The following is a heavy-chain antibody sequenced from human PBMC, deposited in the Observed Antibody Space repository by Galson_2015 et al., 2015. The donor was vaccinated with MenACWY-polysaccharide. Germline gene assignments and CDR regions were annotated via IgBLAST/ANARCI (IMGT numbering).Heavy chain of an antibody. CDR3: ARGRALTDY. J-gene: IGHJ4*02. V-gene: IGHV4-59*02. CDR2: IFYTGST. CDR1: GGSVKNSY. Sequence: SETLSLTCSLSGGSVKNSYWSWFRQPPGKGLEWIGYIFYTGSTTYNPSLKSRVTISIGASESHFSLNLTSVTAADTAVYHCARGRALTDYWGQGTLVTVSS.